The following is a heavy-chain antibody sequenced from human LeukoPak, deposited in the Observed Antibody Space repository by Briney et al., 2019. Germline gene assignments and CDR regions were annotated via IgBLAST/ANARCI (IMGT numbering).Heavy chain of an antibody. CDR1: GFTLSTYS. Sequence: GGSLRLSCAASGFTLSTYSMNWVRQAPGKGLEWVSSISSSSSYIDYADSVKGRFTISRDNAKNSLYLQMNSLRAEDTAVYYCARGIYWQAVQEGFDYWGRGTLVTVSS. D-gene: IGHD5-12*01. V-gene: IGHV3-21*01. J-gene: IGHJ4*02. CDR3: ARGIYWQAVQEGFDY. CDR2: ISSSSSYI.